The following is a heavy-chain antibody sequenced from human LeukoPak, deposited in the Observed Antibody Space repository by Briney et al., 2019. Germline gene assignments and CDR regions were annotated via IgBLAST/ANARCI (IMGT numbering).Heavy chain of an antibody. D-gene: IGHD5-18*01. CDR3: ARTDTHTPDFDY. Sequence: SVKVSCKASGGTFSSYAISWVRQAPGLGLEWMGRIIPIFGIANYAQKFQGRVTITADKSTSTAYMELSSLRSEDTAVYYCARTDTHTPDFDYWGQGTLVTVSS. CDR1: GGTFSSYA. CDR2: IIPIFGIA. J-gene: IGHJ4*02. V-gene: IGHV1-69*04.